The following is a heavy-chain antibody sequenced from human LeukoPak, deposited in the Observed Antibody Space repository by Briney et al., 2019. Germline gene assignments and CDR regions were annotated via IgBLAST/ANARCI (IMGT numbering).Heavy chain of an antibody. Sequence: GGSLRLSCTASGFTFDNYAMSWVRQAPGNGLEWASTISDRGDYTYYADSVKGRFTISRDNAKNSLYLQMNSLRAEDTAVYYCAREPTTVTTDASFDYWGQGTLVTVSS. J-gene: IGHJ4*02. CDR1: GFTFDNYA. D-gene: IGHD4-17*01. CDR3: AREPTTVTTDASFDY. CDR2: ISDRGDYT. V-gene: IGHV3-21*01.